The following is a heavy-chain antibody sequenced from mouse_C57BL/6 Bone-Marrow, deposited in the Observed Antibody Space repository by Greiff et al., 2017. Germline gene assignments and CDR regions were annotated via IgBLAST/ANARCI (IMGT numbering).Heavy chain of an antibody. D-gene: IGHD1-1*01. V-gene: IGHV14-4*01. CDR3: TRDYGSSPHWYFDV. Sequence: VQLQQSGAELVRPGASVKLSCTASGFNIKDDYMHWVKQRPEQGLEWIGWIDPENGDTEYASKFQGKATITADTSSNTAYLQRSSLTSEDTAVYYCTRDYGSSPHWYFDVWGTGTTVTVSS. CDR2: IDPENGDT. CDR1: GFNIKDDY. J-gene: IGHJ1*03.